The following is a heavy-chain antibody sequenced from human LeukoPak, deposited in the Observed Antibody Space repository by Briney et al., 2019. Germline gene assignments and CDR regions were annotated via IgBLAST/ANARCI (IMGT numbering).Heavy chain of an antibody. V-gene: IGHV4-34*01. CDR1: GGPFSGYY. J-gene: IGHJ5*02. Sequence: SETLSLTCAVYGGPFSGYYWSWIRQPPGKGLEWIGEVNHSGSTNYSPSLKSRVTISVDTSKDQFSLKLSSVTAADTAVYYCARGGHYDFWSGYRWGQGTLVTVSS. CDR2: VNHSGST. CDR3: ARGGHYDFWSGYR. D-gene: IGHD3-3*01.